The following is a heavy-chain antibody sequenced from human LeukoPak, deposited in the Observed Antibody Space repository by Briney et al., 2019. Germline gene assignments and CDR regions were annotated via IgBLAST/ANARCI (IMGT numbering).Heavy chain of an antibody. D-gene: IGHD2-15*01. CDR3: ARGYSGYYYMDV. J-gene: IGHJ6*03. CDR1: GGSISSGSYY. CDR2: IYTSGST. V-gene: IGHV4-61*02. Sequence: PSETLSLTCTVSGGSISSGSYYWSWIRQPAGKGLEWIGRIYTSGSTNYNPSLKSRVTISVDTSKNQFSLKLSSVTAADTAVYYCARGYSGYYYMDVWGKGTTVTVSS.